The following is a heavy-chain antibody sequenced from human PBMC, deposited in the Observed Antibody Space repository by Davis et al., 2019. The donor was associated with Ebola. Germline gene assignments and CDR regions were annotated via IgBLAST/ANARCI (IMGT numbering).Heavy chain of an antibody. CDR1: GFTFSSYA. D-gene: IGHD3-10*01. J-gene: IGHJ5*02. Sequence: GESLKISCAASGFTFSSYAMHWVRQAPGKGLEWVAVISYDGSNKYYADSVKGRFTISRDNSKNTLYLQMNSLRAEDTAVYYCAKDSRSGSYYSALSSWGQGTLVTVSS. CDR3: AKDSRSGSYYSALSS. CDR2: ISYDGSNK. V-gene: IGHV3-30-3*01.